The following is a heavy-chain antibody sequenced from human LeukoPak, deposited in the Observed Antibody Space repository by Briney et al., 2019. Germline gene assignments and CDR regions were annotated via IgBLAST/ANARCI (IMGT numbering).Heavy chain of an antibody. V-gene: IGHV3-33*01. CDR3: ARAAGGGLSSSLD. CDR2: IWYDGSNK. CDR1: GSTFSTYG. D-gene: IGHD6-6*01. J-gene: IGHJ4*02. Sequence: SGGSLRLSCAASGSTFSTYGMHWVRQAPGKGLEWVAIIWYDGSNKFYGDSVKGRLTISRDNSKNMLYLQMNSLRAEDTAMYFCARAAGGGLSSSLDWGQGTLVTVSS.